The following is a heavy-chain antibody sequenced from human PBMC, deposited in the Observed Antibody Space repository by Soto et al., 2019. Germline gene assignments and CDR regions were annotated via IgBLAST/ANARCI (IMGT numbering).Heavy chain of an antibody. CDR2: INSDGSSK. CDR3: ERPHYLTDDVFDV. D-gene: IGHD3-10*01. J-gene: IGHJ3*01. CDR1: GFTFTNYG. Sequence: EMQLVESGGGLVQPGGSLRLSCAASGFTFTNYGMQWVRQAPGKGLVWVSRINSDGSSKIHAESLKGRFTISRDNAKNTLYLQISSLRAEDTDVYNCERPHYLTDDVFDVWGRGTVVTVSS. V-gene: IGHV3-74*01.